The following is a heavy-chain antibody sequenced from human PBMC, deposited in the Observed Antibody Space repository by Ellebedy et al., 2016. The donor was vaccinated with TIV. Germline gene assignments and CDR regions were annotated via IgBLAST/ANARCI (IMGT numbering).Heavy chain of an antibody. J-gene: IGHJ4*02. CDR2: TDPSGGST. D-gene: IGHD5-12*01. CDR3: ARRSSAYALDY. V-gene: IGHV1-46*01. CDR1: GYTFSSNY. Sequence: AASVKVSCKASGYTFSSNYMHWVRQAPGQGLEWMGITDPSGGSTNYAQKFQGRVTMTRDTSTSTVYMELSSLRSEDTAVYYGARRSSAYALDYWGQGTLVTVSS.